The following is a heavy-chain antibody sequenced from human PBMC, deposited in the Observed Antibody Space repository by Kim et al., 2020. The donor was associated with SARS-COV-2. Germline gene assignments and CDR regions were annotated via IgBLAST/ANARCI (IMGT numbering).Heavy chain of an antibody. Sequence: ADSVKGRFTISRDNAKNSLYLQMNSLRAEDTAVYYCASCSGGSCYSAFDIWGQGTMVTVSS. V-gene: IGHV3-21*01. J-gene: IGHJ3*02. D-gene: IGHD2-15*01. CDR3: ASCSGGSCYSAFDI.